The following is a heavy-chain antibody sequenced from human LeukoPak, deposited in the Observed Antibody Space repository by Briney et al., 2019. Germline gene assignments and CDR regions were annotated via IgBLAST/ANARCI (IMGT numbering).Heavy chain of an antibody. D-gene: IGHD3-22*01. Sequence: PGGSLRLSCAASGFTFSSYWMSWVRQAPGKGLEWVANIKQDGSEKYYVDSVKGRFTISRDNAKNSLYLQMNSLRAEDTAVYYCARGLAYYYESSAYFLDFWGQGTLVTVSS. J-gene: IGHJ4*02. CDR3: ARGLAYYYESSAYFLDF. CDR1: GFTFSSYW. V-gene: IGHV3-7*01. CDR2: IKQDGSEK.